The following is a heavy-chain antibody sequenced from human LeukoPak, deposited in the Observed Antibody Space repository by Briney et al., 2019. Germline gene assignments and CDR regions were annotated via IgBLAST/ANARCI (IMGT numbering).Heavy chain of an antibody. CDR3: ARTLSEYSSSSLGY. Sequence: SETLSLTCTVSGGSISSYYWSWIRQPPGKGLEWIGYIYYSGSTNYNPSLKSRVSISVDTSKNQFSLKLSSVTAADTAVYYCARTLSEYSSSSLGYWGQGTLVTVSS. J-gene: IGHJ4*02. D-gene: IGHD6-6*01. CDR1: GGSISSYY. V-gene: IGHV4-59*01. CDR2: IYYSGST.